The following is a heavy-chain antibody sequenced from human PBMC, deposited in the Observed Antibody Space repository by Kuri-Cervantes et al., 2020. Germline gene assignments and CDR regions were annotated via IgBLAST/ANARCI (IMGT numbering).Heavy chain of an antibody. J-gene: IGHJ2*01. CDR2: ISYDGSNK. CDR3: ARTIMITFGGVIVIRKSVTGTGGYFDL. Sequence: GGSLRLSCAASGFTFSSYDMHWVRQAPGKGLEWVAVISYDGSNKDYADSVKGRFTISRDNSKNTLYLQMNSLRAEDTAVYYCARTIMITFGGVIVIRKSVTGTGGYFDLWGRGTLVTDSS. D-gene: IGHD3-16*02. CDR1: GFTFSSYD. V-gene: IGHV3-30*03.